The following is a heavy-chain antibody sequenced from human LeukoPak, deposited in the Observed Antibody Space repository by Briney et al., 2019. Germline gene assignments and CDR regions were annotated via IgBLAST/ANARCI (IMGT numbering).Heavy chain of an antibody. Sequence: SATLSLACTLSGGSISSSSYYWGWIRQPPGTGLEWIGRISYSGSTYYNPSLKSRFTISVDTSKNQFSLKLSSVTAADTAVYYCARHVARYDILTGYYISPGSWFDPWGQGTLVTVSS. D-gene: IGHD3-9*01. CDR3: ARHVARYDILTGYYISPGSWFDP. V-gene: IGHV4-39*01. J-gene: IGHJ5*02. CDR2: ISYSGST. CDR1: GGSISSSSYY.